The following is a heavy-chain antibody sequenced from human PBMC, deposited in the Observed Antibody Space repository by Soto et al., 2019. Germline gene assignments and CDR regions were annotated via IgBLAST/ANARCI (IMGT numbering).Heavy chain of an antibody. CDR1: GFPFDDFA. CDR2: IRNQSYQEPT. CDR3: SGAGSHDTAYLSRY. J-gene: IGHJ4*02. D-gene: IGHD3-10*01. Sequence: GGSLRLSCTGSGFPFDDFAINCVRQAPGKVLDLIGLIRNQSYQEPTGYTAVVKARCTISRHTSTSSAHLNINSLNIEXPGGHYCSGAGSHDTAYLSRYRRQRTRVPVSS. V-gene: IGHV3-49*01.